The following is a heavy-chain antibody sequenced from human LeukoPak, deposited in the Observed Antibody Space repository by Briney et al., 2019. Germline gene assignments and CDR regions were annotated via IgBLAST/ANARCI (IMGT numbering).Heavy chain of an antibody. CDR3: ATQVGATAVFFNSLDH. CDR2: LKSKTDGGTT. Sequence: PGGSLRLSCAASGFTFNKAWMTWVRQAPGKGLEWVGRLKSKTDGGTTDYAAPVKGRFTILRDDSRNILYLQMNSLKTEDTAVYYCATQVGATAVFFNSLDHWGQGILVVVSS. D-gene: IGHD1-26*01. CDR1: GFTFNKAW. J-gene: IGHJ4*02. V-gene: IGHV3-15*01.